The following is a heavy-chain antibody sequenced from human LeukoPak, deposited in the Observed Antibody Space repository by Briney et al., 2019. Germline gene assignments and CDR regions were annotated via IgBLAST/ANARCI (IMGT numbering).Heavy chain of an antibody. CDR3: ARRSLYSGSYNY. CDR2: IYDSGST. J-gene: IGHJ4*02. Sequence: SETLSLTCTVSGGSISSSSYYWVWIRQPPGKGLEWIGSIYDSGSTYYNPSPTSRVTIFVDTSKNQFSLKLSSVTAADTAVYYCARRSLYSGSYNYWGQGTLVTVSS. CDR1: GGSISSSSYY. D-gene: IGHD1-26*01. V-gene: IGHV4-39*01.